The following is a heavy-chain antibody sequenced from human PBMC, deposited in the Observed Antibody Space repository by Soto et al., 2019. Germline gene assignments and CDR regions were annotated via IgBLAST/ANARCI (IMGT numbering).Heavy chain of an antibody. J-gene: IGHJ3*02. CDR1: GGTFSSYA. V-gene: IGHV1-69*13. CDR2: IIPIFGTA. CDR3: ARYDANLYYYDRSGPHAFDI. Sequence: SVKVSCEASGGTFSSYAISWVRQAPGQGLEWMGGIIPIFGTANYAQKFQGRVTITADESTSTAYMELSSLRSEDTAVYYCARYDANLYYYDRSGPHAFDIWGQGTMVTASS. D-gene: IGHD3-22*01.